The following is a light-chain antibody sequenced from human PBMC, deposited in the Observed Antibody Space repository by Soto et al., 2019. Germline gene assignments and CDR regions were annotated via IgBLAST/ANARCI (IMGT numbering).Light chain of an antibody. Sequence: QSALTQPASVSGSPGQSITISCTGTSSDVGAYIFVSWYQQHPGKAPKLMIYDIINRPSGVSNRFSGSKSGNTASLTISGLQAEDEADYYCVSFTTSRSYAFGPGTKLTVL. CDR1: SSDVGAYIF. J-gene: IGLJ1*01. V-gene: IGLV2-14*03. CDR3: VSFTTSRSYA. CDR2: DII.